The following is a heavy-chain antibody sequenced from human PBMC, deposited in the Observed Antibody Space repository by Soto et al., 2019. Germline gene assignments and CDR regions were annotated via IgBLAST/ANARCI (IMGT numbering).Heavy chain of an antibody. Sequence: QVQLVQSGAEVKKPGSSVKVSCKASGGTFSSYAISWVRQAPGQGLEWMGGIIPIFGTANYAQKFQGRVTITADESTSTAYMELSSLRSEDTAVYYCARGPKHYDSSGYYPFDYWGQGTLVTVSS. D-gene: IGHD3-22*01. CDR2: IIPIFGTA. CDR1: GGTFSSYA. CDR3: ARGPKHYDSSGYYPFDY. J-gene: IGHJ4*02. V-gene: IGHV1-69*01.